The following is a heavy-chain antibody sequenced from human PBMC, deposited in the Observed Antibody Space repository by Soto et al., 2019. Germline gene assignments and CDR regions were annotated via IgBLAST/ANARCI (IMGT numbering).Heavy chain of an antibody. J-gene: IGHJ3*02. D-gene: IGHD3-22*01. V-gene: IGHV3-23*01. CDR3: AKDRSHYYDTSGYYPDAFDI. CDR1: GFVFSSYA. CDR2: ITGTGGST. Sequence: GGSLRLSCAASGFVFSSYAINWVRQAPGKGLEWVSIITGTGGSTYYADSVKGRFTTSRDNSKNTLYLQMNNLRAEDTAVYYCAKDRSHYYDTSGYYPDAFDIWGQGTMVTVSS.